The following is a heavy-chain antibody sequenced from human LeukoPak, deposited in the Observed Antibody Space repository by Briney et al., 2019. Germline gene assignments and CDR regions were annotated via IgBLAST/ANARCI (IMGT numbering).Heavy chain of an antibody. Sequence: PGGSLRLSCAASGFTFSSYGMHWVRQAPGKGLEWVAFIRYDGSNKYYADSVKGRFTISRDNSKNTLYLQMNSLRAEDTAVYYCAKVLHYYDSSGLPLDYWGQGTLVTVSS. J-gene: IGHJ4*02. V-gene: IGHV3-30*02. CDR2: IRYDGSNK. CDR3: AKVLHYYDSSGLPLDY. D-gene: IGHD3-22*01. CDR1: GFTFSSYG.